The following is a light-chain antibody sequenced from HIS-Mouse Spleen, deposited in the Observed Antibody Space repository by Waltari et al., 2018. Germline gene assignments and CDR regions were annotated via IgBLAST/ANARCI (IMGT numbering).Light chain of an antibody. V-gene: IGKV1-9*01. J-gene: IGKJ5*01. CDR2: AAS. CDR3: QQLNSYPA. Sequence: DIQLTQSPSFLSASVGDRVTITCRASQGISSYLALYQQKPGKAPKLLIYAASTLQSGVPSRFSGSGSGTEFTLTISSLQPEDFATYYCQQLNSYPAFGQGTRLEIK. CDR1: QGISSY.